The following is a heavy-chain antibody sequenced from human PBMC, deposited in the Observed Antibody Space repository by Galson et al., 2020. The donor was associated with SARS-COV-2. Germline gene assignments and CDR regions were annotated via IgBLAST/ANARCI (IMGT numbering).Heavy chain of an antibody. J-gene: IGHJ5*02. Sequence: ASETLSLTCSVSDGSVRSEGYYWIWIRQPPGKGLEWIGYIYHTGTTNYNPSLKSRVTMSVDTSKSQFSLMLSSVSAADTAVYYCATYGVGSSYKGAHHWGRGTLVTVSS. CDR2: IYHTGTT. D-gene: IGHD3-10*01. CDR1: DGSVRSEGYY. V-gene: IGHV4-61*08. CDR3: ATYGVGSSYKGAHH.